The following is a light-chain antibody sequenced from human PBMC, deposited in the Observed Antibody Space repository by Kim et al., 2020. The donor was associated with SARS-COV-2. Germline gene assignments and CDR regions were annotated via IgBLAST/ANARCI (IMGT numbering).Light chain of an antibody. V-gene: IGKV1-5*03. CDR1: QSISSW. Sequence: GERENNKGRESQSISSWLAWNQQKPGKAPKRMNYKADSLERGVAKRCRGSGSGTEITITISSLQPDDFATYYCQQYNSYFNFGPGTKVDIK. CDR2: KAD. J-gene: IGKJ3*01. CDR3: QQYNSYFN.